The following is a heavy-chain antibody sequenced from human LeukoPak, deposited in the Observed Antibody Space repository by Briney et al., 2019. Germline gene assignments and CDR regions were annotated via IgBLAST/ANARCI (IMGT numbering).Heavy chain of an antibody. CDR1: GFTFNNYA. V-gene: IGHV3-48*04. CDR3: GRGTYTNAHYFDY. D-gene: IGHD1-1*01. CDR2: ISSSSTTI. Sequence: GGSLRLSCAASGFTFNNYAMNWVRQAPGKGLGWVSYISSSSTTIYYADSVKGRFTISRDNARNSLYLQMNSLGSEDTTVYYWGRGTYTNAHYFDYWGQGTLATVSS. J-gene: IGHJ4*02.